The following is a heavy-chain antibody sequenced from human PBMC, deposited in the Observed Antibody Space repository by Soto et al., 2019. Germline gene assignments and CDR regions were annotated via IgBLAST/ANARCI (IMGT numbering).Heavy chain of an antibody. CDR2: IYFSGRT. CDR3: ARHLSESGYDLNY. Sequence: SETLSLTCAVYGGSLSGYYWAWIRQPPGKGLEWIGSIYFSGRTYYNSALKSRLGISIDMSKNQFSLNLSSVTAADTAVYYCARHLSESGYDLNYWGQGTPVTVSS. D-gene: IGHD5-12*01. J-gene: IGHJ4*02. CDR1: GGSLSGYY. V-gene: IGHV4-39*01.